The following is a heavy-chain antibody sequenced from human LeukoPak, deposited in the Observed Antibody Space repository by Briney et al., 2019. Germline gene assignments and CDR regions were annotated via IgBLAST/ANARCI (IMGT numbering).Heavy chain of an antibody. CDR2: IYYSGST. Sequence: SETLSLTCTVSGGSISSYYWGWIRQPPGKGLEWIGSIYYSGSTYYNPSLKSRVTISVDTSKNQFSLKLSSVTAADTAVYYCARAAYGDFSFDYWGQGTLVTVSS. D-gene: IGHD4-17*01. CDR3: ARAAYGDFSFDY. V-gene: IGHV4-39*01. J-gene: IGHJ4*02. CDR1: GGSISSYY.